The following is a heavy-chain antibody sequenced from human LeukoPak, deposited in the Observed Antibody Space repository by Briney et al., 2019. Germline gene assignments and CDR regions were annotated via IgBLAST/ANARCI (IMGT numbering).Heavy chain of an antibody. CDR3: ARDSPPSVAAAGTPYWYFDL. V-gene: IGHV3-48*04. D-gene: IGHD6-13*01. J-gene: IGHJ2*01. CDR1: GFTFGTYS. Sequence: GGSLRLSCAASGFTFGTYSMNWVRQAPGKGLEWVSYISSSSNTKYYADSVKGRFTISRDNAKNSLYLQMNSLRAEDTAVYYCARDSPPSVAAAGTPYWYFDLWGRGTLVTVSS. CDR2: ISSSSNTK.